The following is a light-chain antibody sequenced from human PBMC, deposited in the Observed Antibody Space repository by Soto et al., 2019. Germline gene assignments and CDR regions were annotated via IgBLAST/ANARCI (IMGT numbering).Light chain of an antibody. V-gene: IGLV2-14*01. CDR3: SSFTTSSTYV. Sequence: QSALPQPASVSGSPGQSITISCTGTSSDVGGYNYVSWYQQHPGKAPMIYEVSNRPSGVSNRFSGSKSDNTASLTISGLQAEDEADYYCSSFTTSSTYVFGTGTKLTVL. CDR2: EVS. CDR1: SSDVGGYNY. J-gene: IGLJ1*01.